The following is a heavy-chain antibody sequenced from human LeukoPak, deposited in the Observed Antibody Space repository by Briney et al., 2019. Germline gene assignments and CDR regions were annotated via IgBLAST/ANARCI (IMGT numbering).Heavy chain of an antibody. Sequence: SETLSLTCAVYGGSFSGYYWSWIRQPPGKGLEWIGEINHSGSTNYNPSLKSRVTISVDTSKNQFSLKLSSVTAADTAVYYWARAKGYCSSTSCFYYYYYMDVWGKGTTVTVSS. CDR2: INHSGST. J-gene: IGHJ6*03. CDR1: GGSFSGYY. CDR3: ARAKGYCSSTSCFYYYYYMDV. V-gene: IGHV4-34*01. D-gene: IGHD2-2*01.